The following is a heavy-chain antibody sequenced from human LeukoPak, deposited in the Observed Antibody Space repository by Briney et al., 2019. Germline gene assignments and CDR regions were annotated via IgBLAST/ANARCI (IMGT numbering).Heavy chain of an antibody. CDR2: IYHSGST. CDR1: GGSISSGGYS. V-gene: IGHV4-30-2*01. CDR3: ARSTAASYGYFDC. J-gene: IGHJ4*02. Sequence: SETLSPTCAVSGGSISSGGYSWSWIRQPPGKGLEWIGYIYHSGSTYYNPSLKSRVTISVDTSKTHFSLNLSSVTAADTAVYYCARSTAASYGYFDCWGQGTLVTVSS. D-gene: IGHD1-1*01.